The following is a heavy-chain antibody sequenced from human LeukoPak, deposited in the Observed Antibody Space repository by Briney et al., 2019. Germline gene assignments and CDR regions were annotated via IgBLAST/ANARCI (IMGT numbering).Heavy chain of an antibody. CDR1: GGSISSYY. J-gene: IGHJ4*02. D-gene: IGHD6-6*01. CDR2: IYSSGGT. CDR3: ARRDDSSSGFDY. Sequence: SETLSLTCTVSGGSISSYYWSWIRQPPGKGLDWIGRIYSSGGTVYNPSLKTRVTMSVDTSKNQFSLKLSSVTAADTAVYYCARRDDSSSGFDYWGQGTLVTVSS. V-gene: IGHV4-4*07.